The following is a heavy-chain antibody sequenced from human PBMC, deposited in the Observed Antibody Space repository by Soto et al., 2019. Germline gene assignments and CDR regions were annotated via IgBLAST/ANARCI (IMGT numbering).Heavy chain of an antibody. Sequence: EVQLLESGGGLVQPGGSLRLSCAASGFTFSSYAMSWVRQAPGKGLEWVSAISGSGGSTYYADSVKGRFTISRDNSKNTLYLQMNSLRAEDTAVYYCAKAGTPLNSGSYYICLDYWGQGTLVTVSS. J-gene: IGHJ4*02. CDR2: ISGSGGST. D-gene: IGHD1-26*01. V-gene: IGHV3-23*01. CDR3: AKAGTPLNSGSYYICLDY. CDR1: GFTFSSYA.